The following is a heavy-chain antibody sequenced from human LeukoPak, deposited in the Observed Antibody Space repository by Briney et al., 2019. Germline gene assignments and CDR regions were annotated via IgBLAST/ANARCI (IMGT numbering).Heavy chain of an antibody. CDR1: GFTFSSYW. Sequence: PGGSLRLSCAASGFTFSSYWMSWVRQAPGKGLEWVANIKQDGSEKYYVDSVKGRFTISRDNAKNSLYLQMNSLRAEDTAVYYCAREGYDFWSGYYTAHDYWGQGTLVTVSS. CDR2: IKQDGSEK. J-gene: IGHJ4*02. V-gene: IGHV3-7*01. D-gene: IGHD3-3*01. CDR3: AREGYDFWSGYYTAHDY.